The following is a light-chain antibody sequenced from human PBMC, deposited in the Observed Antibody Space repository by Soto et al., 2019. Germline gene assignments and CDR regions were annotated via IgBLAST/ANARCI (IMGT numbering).Light chain of an antibody. CDR2: DAP. V-gene: IGKV3D-20*01. CDR1: QSVSSSY. Sequence: EIVLTQSPATLSLSPGERATLSCGASQSVSSSYLAWYQQKPGLAPRLLIYDAPSRATGIPDRFSGSGSGTDFTLTISRPEPEDFAVYYCQQYGSSPPRVTFGQGTRLEIK. J-gene: IGKJ5*01. CDR3: QQYGSSPPRVT.